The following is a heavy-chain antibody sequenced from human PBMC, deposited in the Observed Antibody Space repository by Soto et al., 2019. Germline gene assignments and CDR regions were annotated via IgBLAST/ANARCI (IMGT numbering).Heavy chain of an antibody. Sequence: PGGSLRLSCVVSGFTLSSYWMNWVRQAPGKGLEWVATIKQDGSEKYYVHSAKGRFTISRDNTKNSLYLQMNSLNAEDTAIYYCATSRTCDYWGQGT. CDR2: IKQDGSEK. CDR1: GFTLSSYW. J-gene: IGHJ4*02. CDR3: ATSRTCDY. V-gene: IGHV3-7*01. D-gene: IGHD6-13*01.